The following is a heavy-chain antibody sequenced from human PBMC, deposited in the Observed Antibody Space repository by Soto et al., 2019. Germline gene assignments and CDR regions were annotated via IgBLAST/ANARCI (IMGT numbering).Heavy chain of an antibody. CDR2: IFHSGTT. D-gene: IGHD5-18*01. CDR3: ATDHLGYSYGYDY. V-gene: IGHV4-59*01. Sequence: SETLSLTCTVSGASISSSYWGWIRQSPGKGLEWIGYIFHSGTTNYNPSLKSRVTISVDTSKNQFSLNLSSLTTADTAVYYCATDHLGYSYGYDYWGQGTLVTVSS. J-gene: IGHJ4*02. CDR1: GASISSSY.